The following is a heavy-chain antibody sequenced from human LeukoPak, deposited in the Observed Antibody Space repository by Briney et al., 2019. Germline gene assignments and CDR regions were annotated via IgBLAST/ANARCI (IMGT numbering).Heavy chain of an antibody. CDR3: ARDRNPAYYYDSSAHEN. J-gene: IGHJ4*02. Sequence: GGSLRLSCAAFGLTVRGTYISGVRQAQGKGLEWVSVIYSGGSTNYADSVKGRFTISRDNSKNTLYLQMNSLRAEDTAVYYCARDRNPAYYYDSSAHENWGQGTLVTVSS. V-gene: IGHV3-66*01. CDR1: GLTVRGTY. CDR2: IYSGGST. D-gene: IGHD3-22*01.